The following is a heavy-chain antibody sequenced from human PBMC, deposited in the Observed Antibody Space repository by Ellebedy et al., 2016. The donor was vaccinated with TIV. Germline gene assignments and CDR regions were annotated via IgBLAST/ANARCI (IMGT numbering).Heavy chain of an antibody. CDR2: TYYRSEWCY. CDR3: ARAIRNTAMSHYYFDY. CDR1: GDSVSSSSAT. Sequence: SQTLSLTCAISGDSVSSSSATWNWIRQSPSRGLEWLGRTYYRSEWCYDYAASVKSPITINPDTSKNQFSLNLSSVTAADTAVYYCARAIRNTAMSHYYFDYWGQGTLVTVSS. J-gene: IGHJ4*02. V-gene: IGHV6-1*01. D-gene: IGHD5-18*01.